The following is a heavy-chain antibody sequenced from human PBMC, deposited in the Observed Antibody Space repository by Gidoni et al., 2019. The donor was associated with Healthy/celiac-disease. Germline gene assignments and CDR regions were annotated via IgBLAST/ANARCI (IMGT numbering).Heavy chain of an antibody. CDR2: ISGSGGST. CDR1: GFTFSSYA. Sequence: EVQLLESGGGLVQPGGSLRLSCAASGFTFSSYAMSWVRQAPGKGLEWVSAISGSGGSTYYADSVKGRFTISRDNPKNTLYLQMNSLRAEDTAVYYCAVSGGYCSGGSCYPYWYFDLWGRGTLVTVSS. D-gene: IGHD2-15*01. V-gene: IGHV3-23*01. CDR3: AVSGGYCSGGSCYPYWYFDL. J-gene: IGHJ2*01.